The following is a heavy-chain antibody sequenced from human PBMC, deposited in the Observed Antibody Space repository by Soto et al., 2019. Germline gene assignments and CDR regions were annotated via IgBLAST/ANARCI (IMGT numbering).Heavy chain of an antibody. CDR2: IQSGGPT. J-gene: IGHJ6*04. CDR3: ARDDVLCDGGRCYGVTLDV. Sequence: EVQLVESGGGLVQPGGSLRLSCAASGFTVSSKYMSWVRQAPGKGLEWVSVIQSGGPTYYADSVKGRFTISRDTSENRVPLQMDSLRAEDTAVYYCARDDVLCDGGRCYGVTLDVWGKGTTVTVYS. D-gene: IGHD2-15*01. V-gene: IGHV3-66*01. CDR1: GFTVSSKY.